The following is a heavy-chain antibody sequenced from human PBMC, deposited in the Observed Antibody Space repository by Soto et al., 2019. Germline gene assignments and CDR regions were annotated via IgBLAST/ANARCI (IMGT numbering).Heavy chain of an antibody. J-gene: IGHJ4*02. Sequence: GGSLRLSCAASGFTFSDYYMSWIRQAPGKGLEWVSYISSSGSTIYYADSVKGRFTISRDNAKNSLYLQMNSLRAEDTAVYYCARDPNRGVGSITSGVLQKNYWGQGTLVTVSS. V-gene: IGHV3-11*01. D-gene: IGHD2-8*02. CDR3: ARDPNRGVGSITSGVLQKNY. CDR2: ISSSGSTI. CDR1: GFTFSDYY.